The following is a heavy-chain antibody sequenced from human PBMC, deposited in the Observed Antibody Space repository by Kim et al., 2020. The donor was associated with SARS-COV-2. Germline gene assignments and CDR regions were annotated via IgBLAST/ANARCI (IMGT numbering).Heavy chain of an antibody. CDR2: INPNSGGT. V-gene: IGHV1-2*06. CDR1: GYTFTGYY. J-gene: IGHJ4*01. D-gene: IGHD2-8*01. CDR3: ARGSHIVLMVYPHSNVDY. Sequence: ASVKVSCKASGYTFTGYYMHWVRQAPGQGLEWMGRINPNSGGTNYARRFQGRVTMTRDTSISTAYMELSRLRSDDTAVYYCARGSHIVLMVYPHSNVDYRGHGTLVTPSP.